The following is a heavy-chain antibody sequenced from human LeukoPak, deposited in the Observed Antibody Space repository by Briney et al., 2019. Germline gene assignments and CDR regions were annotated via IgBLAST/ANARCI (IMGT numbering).Heavy chain of an antibody. CDR1: GGTFSSYA. Sequence: SVKVSCKASGGTFSSYAISWVRQAPGQGLEWMGGIIPIFGTANYAQKFQGRVTMTRDTSTSTVYMEPSSLRSEDTAVYYCASSWIAAAGFYWGQGTLVTVSS. J-gene: IGHJ4*02. V-gene: IGHV1-69*05. CDR3: ASSWIAAAGFY. CDR2: IIPIFGTA. D-gene: IGHD6-13*01.